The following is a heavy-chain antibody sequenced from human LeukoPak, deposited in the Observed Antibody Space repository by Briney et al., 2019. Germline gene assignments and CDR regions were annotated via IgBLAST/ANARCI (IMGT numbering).Heavy chain of an antibody. V-gene: IGHV3-21*01. CDR1: GFTFSSYS. D-gene: IGHD2-2*01. J-gene: IGHJ4*02. CDR2: ISSSSSYI. Sequence: GGSLRLSCAASGFTFSSYSMYWVRQAPGKGLEWVSSISSSSSYIYYADSVKGRFTISRDNAKNSLYLQMNSLRAEDTAVYYCARGNVVVPAAISADSLSDPGYYFDYWGQGTLVTVSS. CDR3: ARGNVVVPAAISADSLSDPGYYFDY.